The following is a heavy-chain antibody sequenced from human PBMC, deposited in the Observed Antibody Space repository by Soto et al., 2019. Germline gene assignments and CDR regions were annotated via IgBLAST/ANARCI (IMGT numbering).Heavy chain of an antibody. D-gene: IGHD3-22*01. V-gene: IGHV1-2*02. J-gene: IGHJ6*02. CDR1: GCTFTCYY. CDR3: AVPTQNYYDSSGYSGRCYYGMDV. CDR2: INSNSGGT. Sequence: GASVKVSCKAYGCTFTCYYMHWVRQAPGQGIERMGWINSNSGGTNYAQKFQGRATMTRDTSISTAYMELSRLRSDNTAVYYCAVPTQNYYDSSGYSGRCYYGMDVWGQGTTVTVSS.